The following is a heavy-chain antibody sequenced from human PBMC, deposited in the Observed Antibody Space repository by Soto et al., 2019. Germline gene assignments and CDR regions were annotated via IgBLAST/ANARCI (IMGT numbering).Heavy chain of an antibody. J-gene: IGHJ4*02. CDR1: GFTFSSYS. D-gene: IGHD6-6*01. CDR2: ISSSSSTI. V-gene: IGHV3-48*01. CDR3: ARPSSIAARGVPFFGY. Sequence: PGGSLRLSCAASGFTFSSYSMNWVRQAPGKGLEWVSYISSSSSTIYYADSVKGRFTISRDNAKNSLYLQMNSLRAEDTAVYYCARPSSIAARGVPFFGYWGQGTLVTVSS.